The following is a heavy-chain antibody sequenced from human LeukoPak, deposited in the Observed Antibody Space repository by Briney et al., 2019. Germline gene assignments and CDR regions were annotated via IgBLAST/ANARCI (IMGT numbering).Heavy chain of an antibody. V-gene: IGHV3-11*04. CDR1: GFTFSDYY. CDR3: AGLRAWYYYMDV. D-gene: IGHD3-16*01. Sequence: GGSLRLSCAASGFTFSDYYMSWIRQAPGKGLEWVSYISSSGSTIYYADSVKGRFTISRDNAKNSLYLQMNSLRAEDTAVYYCAGLRAWYYYMDVWGKGTTVTVSS. CDR2: ISSSGSTI. J-gene: IGHJ6*03.